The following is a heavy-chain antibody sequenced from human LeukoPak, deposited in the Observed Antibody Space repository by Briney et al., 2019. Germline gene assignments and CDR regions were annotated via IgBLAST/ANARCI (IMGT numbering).Heavy chain of an antibody. CDR2: IKEDGSEK. CDR3: ARGEYYYDGGY. Sequence: GGSLRLSCAASGFAFSRFWMSWVRQAPGKGLEWVANIKEDGSEKYYVDSVKGRFTIARDNAKNSLFLQMNSLRAEETAVYYCARGEYYYDGGYWGQGSLVTVSS. V-gene: IGHV3-7*04. J-gene: IGHJ4*02. CDR1: GFAFSRFW. D-gene: IGHD3-22*01.